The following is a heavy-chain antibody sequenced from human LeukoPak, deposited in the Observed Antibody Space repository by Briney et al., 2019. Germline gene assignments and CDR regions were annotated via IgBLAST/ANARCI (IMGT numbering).Heavy chain of an antibody. V-gene: IGHV3-23*01. CDR3: AQQVGYCSSGSCYFTY. J-gene: IGHJ1*01. Sequence: GGSLRLSCAASGFTFSNYAMSWVRQAPEKGLEWVSTISNSGGSTYSADSMKGRFTISRDNSKNTLFLQMSGLGAEDTAVYYCAQQVGYCSSGSCYFTYWGQGTLVTVSS. CDR2: ISNSGGST. CDR1: GFTFSNYA. D-gene: IGHD2-15*01.